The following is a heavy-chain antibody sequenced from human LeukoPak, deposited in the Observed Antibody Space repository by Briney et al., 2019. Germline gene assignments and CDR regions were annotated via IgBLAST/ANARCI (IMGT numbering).Heavy chain of an antibody. D-gene: IGHD3-3*01. Sequence: ASVKVSCKASGGTFTNYFMHWVRQAPGQGLEWMGIVNPSDGHTTYAQSFQGRVTVTRDTSTSTVYMELSSLRSEDTAVYYCARQVIGVSFDYWGPGALVTVSS. CDR3: ARQVIGVSFDY. CDR1: GGTFTNYF. V-gene: IGHV1-46*01. J-gene: IGHJ4*02. CDR2: VNPSDGHT.